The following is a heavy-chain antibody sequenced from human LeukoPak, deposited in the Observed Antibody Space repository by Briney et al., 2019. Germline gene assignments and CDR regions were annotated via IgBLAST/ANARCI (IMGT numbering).Heavy chain of an antibody. CDR1: GFTFSSYE. CDR3: AIKPGCNNGPEY. CDR2: ISSSGTTR. D-gene: IGHD2-8*01. Sequence: GGSLRLSCAASGFTFSSYEMNWVRQAPGKGLEWVSYISSSGTTRYYADSVKGRFTISRDNAKNSLYLQLNSLRAEDTAVYYCAIKPGCNNGPEYWGQGALVTVSS. V-gene: IGHV3-48*03. J-gene: IGHJ4*02.